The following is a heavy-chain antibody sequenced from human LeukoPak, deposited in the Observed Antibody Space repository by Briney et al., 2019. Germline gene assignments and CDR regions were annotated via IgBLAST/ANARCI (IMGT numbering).Heavy chain of an antibody. CDR1: GFTSSGYY. D-gene: IGHD6-19*01. CDR2: ISSSGAYR. J-gene: IGHJ3*02. CDR3: AREITVAGKEGAFDI. Sequence: GGSLRPSCAASGFTSSGYYMSGIRRAPGKGLEWVSYISSSGAYRNHADSVRGRFTISRDNAKNSLYLQMNSLRAEDTAIYYCAREITVAGKEGAFDIWGPGTMLTVSS. V-gene: IGHV3-11*05.